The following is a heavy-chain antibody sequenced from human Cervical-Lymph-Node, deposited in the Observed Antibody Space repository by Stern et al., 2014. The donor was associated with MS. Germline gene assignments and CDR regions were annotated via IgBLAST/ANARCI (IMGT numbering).Heavy chain of an antibody. CDR1: GGTFSNYA. Sequence: QVQLVQPGAEVKKPGSSGKVSCKASGGTFSNYATSRVGQAPGQGLEGIGGIVPLFGKPIYAQKYQGRGPITAAESTRPASLDLSSLRSEDTAVYYCASPLTATSVPFGYYGMDVWGQGTTVTVS. V-gene: IGHV1-69*01. J-gene: IGHJ6*02. CDR3: ASPLTATSVPFGYYGMDV. D-gene: IGHD4-17*01. CDR2: IVPLFGKP.